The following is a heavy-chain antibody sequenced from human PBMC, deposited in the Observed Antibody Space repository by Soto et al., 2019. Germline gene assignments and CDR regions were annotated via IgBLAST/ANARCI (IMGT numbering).Heavy chain of an antibody. CDR1: GYGFAGYW. Sequence: PGESLKISCKGSGYGFAGYWITWVRQMPGKGLEWMGRIDPSDSQTYYSPSFRGHVTISAAKSITTVFLQWSSLRASDTAMYYCARQIYDSDSGPNFQYYFDSWGQGTRVTVSS. D-gene: IGHD3-22*01. V-gene: IGHV5-10-1*01. CDR2: IDPSDSQT. CDR3: ARQIYDSDSGPNFQYYFDS. J-gene: IGHJ4*02.